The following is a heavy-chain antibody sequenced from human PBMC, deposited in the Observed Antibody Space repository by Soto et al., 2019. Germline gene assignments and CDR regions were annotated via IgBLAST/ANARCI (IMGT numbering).Heavy chain of an antibody. CDR3: ARAYGTRKYYFDY. V-gene: IGHV4-31*03. J-gene: IGHJ4*02. CDR1: GGSISSGGYY. CDR2: IYYSGST. Sequence: PSETLSLTCTVSGGSISSGGYYWSWIRQHPGKGLEWIGYIYYSGSTYYNPSLKSRVTISVDTSKNQFSLKLSSVTAADTAVYYCARAYGTRKYYFDYWGQGTLVTVSS. D-gene: IGHD1-1*01.